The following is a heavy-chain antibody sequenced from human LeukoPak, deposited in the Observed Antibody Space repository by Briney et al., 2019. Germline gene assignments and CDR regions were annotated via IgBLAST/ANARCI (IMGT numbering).Heavy chain of an antibody. Sequence: SETLSLTCTVSGGSISSGSYYWSWIRQPAGKGLDWIGRIYTSGSTNYNPSLKSRFTMSVDTSKNQFSLKLNSVTAADTAVYYCARIYYSRFDPWGQGTLVTVSS. CDR2: IYTSGST. D-gene: IGHD3-10*01. CDR1: GGSISSGSYY. V-gene: IGHV4-61*02. CDR3: ARIYYSRFDP. J-gene: IGHJ5*02.